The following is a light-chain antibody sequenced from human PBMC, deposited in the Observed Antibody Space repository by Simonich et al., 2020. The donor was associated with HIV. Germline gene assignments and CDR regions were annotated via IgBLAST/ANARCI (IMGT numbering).Light chain of an antibody. Sequence: DIVMTQSPDSLAVSLGERATINCKSSQSILYRSKNKNYLAWYQQKPGQPPKLLIYWASTRESGVPDRFSGRGSGTDFTLTISSLQAEDVAVYYCQQYYDSPYTFGQGTKLEIK. CDR1: QSILYRSKNKNY. J-gene: IGKJ2*01. CDR3: QQYYDSPYT. CDR2: WAS. V-gene: IGKV4-1*01.